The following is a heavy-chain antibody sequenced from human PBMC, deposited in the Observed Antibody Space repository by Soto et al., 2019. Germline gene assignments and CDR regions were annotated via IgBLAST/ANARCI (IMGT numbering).Heavy chain of an antibody. CDR2: IIPIFGTA. CDR1: GGAFSSYA. Sequence: QVQLVQSGAEVKKPGSSVKVSCKASGGAFSSYAISWVRQAPGQGLEWMGGIIPIFGTANYAQKFQGRVTITADESTSTAYMELSSLRSEDTAVYYCARAEYSGYRPPRYYYGMDVWGQGTTVTVSS. V-gene: IGHV1-69*01. D-gene: IGHD5-12*01. J-gene: IGHJ6*02. CDR3: ARAEYSGYRPPRYYYGMDV.